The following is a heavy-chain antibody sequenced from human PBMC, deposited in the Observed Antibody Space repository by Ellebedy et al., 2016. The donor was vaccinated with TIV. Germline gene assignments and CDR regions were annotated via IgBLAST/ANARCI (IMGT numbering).Heavy chain of an antibody. CDR3: ARIGDDSSGNSLDWYFDL. CDR1: GFTFSTYP. Sequence: PGGSLRLSCAVSGFTFSTYPMSWVRQAPGKGLEWVAVVSGSGDSAYYADSVRGRFTISRDNSKNTLYLRMSSLRAEDTALYYCARIGDDSSGNSLDWYFDLWGRGTLVTVSS. J-gene: IGHJ2*01. CDR2: VSGSGDSA. D-gene: IGHD3-22*01. V-gene: IGHV3-23*01.